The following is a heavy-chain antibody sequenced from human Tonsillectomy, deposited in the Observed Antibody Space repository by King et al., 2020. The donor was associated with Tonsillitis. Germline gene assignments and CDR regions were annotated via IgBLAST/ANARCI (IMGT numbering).Heavy chain of an antibody. CDR2: IIPIFGTA. Sequence: QLVQSGAEVKKPGSSVKVSCKASGGTFSSYAISWVRQAPGQGLEWMGGIIPIFGTANYAQKFQGRVTITADESTSTAYMELSSLRSEGTAVYYCAREGHYDSSGYTDTDGMDVWGQGTTVTVSS. J-gene: IGHJ6*02. CDR3: AREGHYDSSGYTDTDGMDV. D-gene: IGHD3-22*01. CDR1: GGTFSSYA. V-gene: IGHV1-69*01.